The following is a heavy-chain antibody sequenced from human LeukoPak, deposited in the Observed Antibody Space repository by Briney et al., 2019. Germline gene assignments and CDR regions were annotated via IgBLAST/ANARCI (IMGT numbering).Heavy chain of an antibody. CDR2: MNPNSGST. D-gene: IGHD3-9*01. CDR3: ARRSKALDILTGYYTDAFDI. Sequence: ASVKVSCKASGYTFTSYDINRVRQATGQGLEWMGWMNPNSGSTGYAQKFQGRVTMTRNTSISTAYMELSSLRSEDTAVYYCARRSKALDILTGYYTDAFDIWGQGTMVTVSS. CDR1: GYTFTSYD. J-gene: IGHJ3*02. V-gene: IGHV1-8*01.